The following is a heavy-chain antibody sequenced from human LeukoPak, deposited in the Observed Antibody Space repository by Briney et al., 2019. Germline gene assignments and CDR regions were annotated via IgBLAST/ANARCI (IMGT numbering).Heavy chain of an antibody. CDR1: GFTFSTYR. J-gene: IGHJ4*02. Sequence: GGSLRLSCAASGFTFSTYRMSWVRQAPGQGLESTANIKEDGSQKYYVDSVKGRFTISRDNAKNSQYLQMNSLRAEDTAVYYCARLPLTARRHFDYWGQGTLVTVSS. V-gene: IGHV3-7*05. CDR2: IKEDGSQK. CDR3: ARLPLTARRHFDY. D-gene: IGHD5-18*01.